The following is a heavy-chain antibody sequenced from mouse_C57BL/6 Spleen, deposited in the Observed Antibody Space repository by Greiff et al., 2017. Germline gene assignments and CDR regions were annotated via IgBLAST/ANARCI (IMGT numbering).Heavy chain of an antibody. V-gene: IGHV5S21*01. Sequence: EVQLVESGEGLVRPGGSLKLSCAASGFTFSSYAMSWVRQTPEQRLEWVAYISSGGDYIYYAYTFKGRFTIARDNARNTLYLQMSSLNSEDTAMYYCTKPTSPFFTTGPFAYWGQGTLVTVSA. CDR2: ISSGGDYI. D-gene: IGHD2-12*01. J-gene: IGHJ3*01. CDR1: GFTFSSYA. CDR3: TKPTSPFFTTGPFAY.